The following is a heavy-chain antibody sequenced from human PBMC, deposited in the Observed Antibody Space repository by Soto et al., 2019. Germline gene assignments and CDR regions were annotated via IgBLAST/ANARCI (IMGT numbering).Heavy chain of an antibody. CDR2: MSGSSSTT. Sequence: HPGGSLRLSCAPSGLTFSNYAMSWVRQAPGGGLEWVSSMSGSSSTTYYADSVRGRFTISRDRSKNTLYLQMSSLRAEDTALCYCAKNQERELPRVIDFWGQGTLVTVSS. CDR1: GLTFSNYA. J-gene: IGHJ4*02. CDR3: AKNQERELPRVIDF. V-gene: IGHV3-23*01. D-gene: IGHD1-7*01.